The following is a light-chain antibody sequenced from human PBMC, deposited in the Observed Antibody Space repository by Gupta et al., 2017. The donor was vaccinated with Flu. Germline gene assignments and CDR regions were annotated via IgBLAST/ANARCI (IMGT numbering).Light chain of an antibody. CDR1: QSVSSY. CDR3: QQRSNWPFT. Sequence: EIVLTHSPSTLSLSPGERATLTCRASQSVSSYLAWYQQKPGQAPRLLIYDASNRATGIPARFSGSGSGTDFTLTISSLDPEDFAVYYCQQRSNWPFTFGHGTKVDIK. V-gene: IGKV3-11*01. CDR2: DAS. J-gene: IGKJ3*01.